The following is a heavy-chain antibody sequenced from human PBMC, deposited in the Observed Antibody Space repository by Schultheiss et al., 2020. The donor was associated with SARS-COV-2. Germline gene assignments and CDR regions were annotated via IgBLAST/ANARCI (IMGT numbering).Heavy chain of an antibody. CDR3: AKPYYYDSSGLGY. CDR1: GFTFDDYT. V-gene: IGHV3-21*01. Sequence: GGSLRLSCAASGFTFDDYTMHWVRQAPGKGLEWVSSISSSSSYIYYADSVKGRFTISRDNAKNSLYLQMNSLRAEDTAVYYCAKPYYYDSSGLGYWGQGTLVTVSS. D-gene: IGHD3-22*01. J-gene: IGHJ4*02. CDR2: ISSSSSYI.